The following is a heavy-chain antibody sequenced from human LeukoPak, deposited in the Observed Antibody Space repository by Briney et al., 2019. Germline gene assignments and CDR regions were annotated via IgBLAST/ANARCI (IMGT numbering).Heavy chain of an antibody. CDR3: ARVVSDYYDSSGYYPYYYYYMDV. CDR2: INHSGST. D-gene: IGHD3-22*01. CDR1: GGSFSGYY. J-gene: IGHJ6*03. Sequence: SETLSLTCAVYGGSFSGYYWSWIRQPPGKGLEWIGEINHSGSTDYNPSLKSRVTISVDTSKNQFSLKLSSVTAADTAVYYCARVVSDYYDSSGYYPYYYYYMDVWGKGTTVTVSS. V-gene: IGHV4-34*01.